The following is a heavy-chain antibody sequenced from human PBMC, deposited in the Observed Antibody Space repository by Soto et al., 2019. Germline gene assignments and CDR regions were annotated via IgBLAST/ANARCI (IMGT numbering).Heavy chain of an antibody. J-gene: IGHJ4*02. CDR1: GVSVTDGSSY. D-gene: IGHD2-2*01. CDR3: ARRLVGDGAFDN. Sequence: QVQLQESGPGLVKPSETLSLTCNVSGVSVTDGSSYWSWLRQFPGKGLEWIGYIYKSESPNYNPSLKSRLTISLDTSKDQFSLNLRSVTAADTALYFCARRLVGDGAFDNWGQGVPVTVS. CDR2: IYKSESP. V-gene: IGHV4-61*01.